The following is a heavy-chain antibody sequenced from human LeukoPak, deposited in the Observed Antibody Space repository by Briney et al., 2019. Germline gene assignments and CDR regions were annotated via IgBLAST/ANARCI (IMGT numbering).Heavy chain of an antibody. J-gene: IGHJ3*02. CDR1: GFTFSNFG. Sequence: GGSLRLSCAASGFTFSNFGMHWVRQAPGKGLEWVAIIWYDGSNKYYADSVRGRFTISRDNSKNTLSLQMNSLRAEDTAVYYCARAGTGTMLAGNRRAFDIWGQGTMVTVSS. CDR3: ARAGTGTMLAGNRRAFDI. V-gene: IGHV3-33*01. CDR2: IWYDGSNK. D-gene: IGHD1-7*01.